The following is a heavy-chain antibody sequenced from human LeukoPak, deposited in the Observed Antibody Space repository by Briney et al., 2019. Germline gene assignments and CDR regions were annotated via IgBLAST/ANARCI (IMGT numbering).Heavy chain of an antibody. CDR2: IYYSGST. V-gene: IGHV4-59*01. D-gene: IGHD6-19*01. J-gene: IGHJ6*03. CDR3: ARARAGVLSGWLEHYYYYYMDV. CDR1: GGSISSYY. Sequence: SETLSLTCTVSGGSISSYYWSWIRQPPGKGLEWIGYIYYSGSTNYNPSLKSRVTISVDTSNNQFSLKLSSVTAADTAVYYCARARAGVLSGWLEHYYYYYMDVWGKGTTVTVSS.